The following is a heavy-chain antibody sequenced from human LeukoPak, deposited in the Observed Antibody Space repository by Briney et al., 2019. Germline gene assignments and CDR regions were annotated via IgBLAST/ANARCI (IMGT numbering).Heavy chain of an antibody. J-gene: IGHJ4*02. D-gene: IGHD6-19*01. CDR2: IHTSGST. V-gene: IGHV4-4*07. CDR3: ARGKVVAGTPSYNSWDY. CDR1: GGSISSYY. Sequence: SETLSLTCTVSGGSISSYYWKWIRQPAGKGLEWIGRIHTSGSTNYNPSLKSRVTMSVATSKNKFSLKLSSVTAADTAVYYCARGKVVAGTPSYNSWDYWGQGTLVTVSS.